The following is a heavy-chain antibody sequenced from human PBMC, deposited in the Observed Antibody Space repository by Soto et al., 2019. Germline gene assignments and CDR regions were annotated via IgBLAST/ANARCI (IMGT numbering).Heavy chain of an antibody. CDR1: GFTFSSYE. Sequence: EVRLVESGGGLVQPGGSLRLSCAASGFTFSSYEMNWVRQAPGKGLEWVSYISISGSTIFYADSVKGRFTISRDNAKDSLYLQMNSLRAEDTAVYYCARGYYESSGYIPLFGYWGQGTLVTVSS. V-gene: IGHV3-48*03. D-gene: IGHD3-22*01. CDR2: ISISGSTI. J-gene: IGHJ4*02. CDR3: ARGYYESSGYIPLFGY.